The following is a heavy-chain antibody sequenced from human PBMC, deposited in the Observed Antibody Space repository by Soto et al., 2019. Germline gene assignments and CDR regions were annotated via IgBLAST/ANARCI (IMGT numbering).Heavy chain of an antibody. J-gene: IGHJ4*02. CDR1: GFTFSSYA. CDR2: ISGSGGST. CDR3: AKGTCKSGGSCYSTFDY. D-gene: IGHD2-15*01. V-gene: IGHV3-23*01. Sequence: PGGSLRLSCAASGFTFSSYAMSWVRQAPGKGLEWVSGISGSGGSTYYADSVKGRFTISRDNSKITLYLQMNSLRAEDTAVYYCAKGTCKSGGSCYSTFDYWGQGTLVTVSS.